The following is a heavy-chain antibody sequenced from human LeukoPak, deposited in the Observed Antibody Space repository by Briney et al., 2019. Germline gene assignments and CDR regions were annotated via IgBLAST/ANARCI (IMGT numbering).Heavy chain of an antibody. V-gene: IGHV3-30*02. D-gene: IGHD4-17*01. CDR3: AKDQRKVTTFDAFDI. CDR1: GFTFSSYG. J-gene: IGHJ3*02. Sequence: GALRLSCAASGFTFSSYGMHWVRQAPGKGLEWVAFIRYDGSNKYYADSVKGRFTISRDNSKNTLYLHVNSLRPEDTAVYYCAKDQRKVTTFDAFDIWGQGTMVTVSS. CDR2: IRYDGSNK.